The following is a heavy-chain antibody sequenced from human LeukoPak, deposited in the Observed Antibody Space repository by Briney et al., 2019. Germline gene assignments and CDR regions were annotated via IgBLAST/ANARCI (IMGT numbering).Heavy chain of an antibody. CDR2: ISAYNGNT. V-gene: IGHV1-18*01. D-gene: IGHD2-8*01. J-gene: IGHJ4*02. Sequence: ASVKVSCKASGYTFTSYGISWVRQAPGQGLEWMGWISAYNGNTNYAQKLQGRVTMTTDTSTSTAYMELRSLRSDDTAVYYCARDHLPVIVLMVYGGPPLDYWGQGTLVNVSS. CDR1: GYTFTSYG. CDR3: ARDHLPVIVLMVYGGPPLDY.